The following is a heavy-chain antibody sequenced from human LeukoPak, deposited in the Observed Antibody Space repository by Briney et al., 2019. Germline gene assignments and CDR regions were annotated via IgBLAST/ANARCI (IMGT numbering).Heavy chain of an antibody. Sequence: PGGSLRLSCAASGFIFSSYGMHWVRQAPGKGLEWVAVISYDGSNKYYADSVKGRFTISRDNSKNTLCLQMNSLRAEDTAVYYCAKDTGSGYDGKYDAFDIWGQGTMVTVSS. CDR2: ISYDGSNK. J-gene: IGHJ3*02. CDR3: AKDTGSGYDGKYDAFDI. CDR1: GFIFSSYG. V-gene: IGHV3-30*18. D-gene: IGHD3-22*01.